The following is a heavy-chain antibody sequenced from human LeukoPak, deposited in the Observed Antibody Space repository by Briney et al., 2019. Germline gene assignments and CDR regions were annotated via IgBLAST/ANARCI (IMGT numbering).Heavy chain of an antibody. V-gene: IGHV1-2*02. D-gene: IGHD6-13*01. CDR1: GGTFSSYA. Sequence: ASVKVSCKASGGTFSSYAISWVRQAPGQGLEWMGWINPNSGGTNYVQKFQGRVTMTRDTSISTAYMELSRLRSDDTAVYYCARSPSSSWYVDYWGQGTLVTVSS. CDR2: INPNSGGT. J-gene: IGHJ4*02. CDR3: ARSPSSSWYVDY.